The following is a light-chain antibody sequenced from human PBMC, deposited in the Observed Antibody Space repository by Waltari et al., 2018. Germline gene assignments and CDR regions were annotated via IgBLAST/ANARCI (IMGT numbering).Light chain of an antibody. CDR1: QSISSW. Sequence: DIQMTQSPSTLSASGGARVTSTCRSSQSISSWLAWYQQKPGKAPKLLIYKASTLESGVPSRFSGSGSGTEFTLTISSLQPDDFATYYCQQYNNYFLYTFGQGTKLEIK. CDR3: QQYNNYFLYT. V-gene: IGKV1-5*03. CDR2: KAS. J-gene: IGKJ2*01.